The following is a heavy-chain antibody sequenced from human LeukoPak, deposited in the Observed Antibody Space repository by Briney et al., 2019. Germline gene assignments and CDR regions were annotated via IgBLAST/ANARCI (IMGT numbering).Heavy chain of an antibody. D-gene: IGHD3-22*01. CDR3: ARHSGYYDSSGYTRDDAFDI. V-gene: IGHV4-61*02. CDR1: GGSISSGSYY. CDR2: IYTSGTT. Sequence: SETLSLTCTVSGGSISSGSYYWSWIRQPVGKGLEWIGRIYTSGTTNYNPSLKSRVTISVDTSKNQFSLKLSSVTAADTAVYYCARHSGYYDSSGYTRDDAFDIWGQGTMVTVSS. J-gene: IGHJ3*02.